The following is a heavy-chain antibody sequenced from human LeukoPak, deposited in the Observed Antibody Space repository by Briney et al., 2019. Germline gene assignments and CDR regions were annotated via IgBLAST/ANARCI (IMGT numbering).Heavy chain of an antibody. V-gene: IGHV4-59*12. J-gene: IGHJ4*02. D-gene: IGHD2-15*01. CDR3: ARAPGAALD. CDR1: GGSISSYY. Sequence: PSETLSLTCTVSGGSISSYYWSWIRQPPGKGLEWIGYIYYSGSTNYNPSLKSRVTVSLDTSKNQFSLKLSSVTAADTAVYHCARAPGAALDWGQGTLVTVSS. CDR2: IYYSGST.